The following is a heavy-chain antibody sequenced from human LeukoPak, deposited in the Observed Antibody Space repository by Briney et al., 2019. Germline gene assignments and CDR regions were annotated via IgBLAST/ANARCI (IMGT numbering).Heavy chain of an antibody. V-gene: IGHV3-9*01. CDR1: GFTFDDYA. Sequence: GGSLRLSCAASGFTFDDYAMHWVRQAPGKGLEWVSGISWNSGSIGYADSVKGRFTISRDNAKNSLYLQMNSLRAEDAALYYCAKDIGIAAALDYWGQGTLATVSS. D-gene: IGHD6-13*01. J-gene: IGHJ4*02. CDR2: ISWNSGSI. CDR3: AKDIGIAAALDY.